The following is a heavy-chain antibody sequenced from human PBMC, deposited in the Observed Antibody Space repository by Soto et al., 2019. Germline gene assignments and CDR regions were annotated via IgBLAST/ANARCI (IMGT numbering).Heavy chain of an antibody. CDR3: ARSGPSGYIDY. V-gene: IGHV6-1*01. D-gene: IGHD2-15*01. CDR2: AYYRSKWYN. CDR1: GDRVSSNSAA. Sequence: PSQTLSLTCAISGDRVSSNSAAWNLIRQSPSRGLEWLGRAYYRSKWYNHYAISVKSRITVNPDTSKNQFSLQLNSVTPEDTAMYYCARSGPSGYIDYWGQGTLVTVS. J-gene: IGHJ4*02.